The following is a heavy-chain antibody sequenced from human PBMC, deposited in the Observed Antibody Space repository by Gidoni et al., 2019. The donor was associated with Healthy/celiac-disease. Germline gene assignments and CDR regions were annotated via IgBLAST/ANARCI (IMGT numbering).Heavy chain of an antibody. CDR3: ARVMNYYDSSGYYNYFDY. V-gene: IGHV1-46*02. CDR2: INPSGGST. J-gene: IGHJ4*02. D-gene: IGHD3-22*01. CDR1: GYTFNSYY. Sequence: QVQLVQSGAEVKKPRASGKVSCKASGYTFNSYYMHWVRQAPEQGLEWMGIINPSGGSTSYAQKFQGRVTMTRDTSTSTVYMELSSLRSEDTAVYYCARVMNYYDSSGYYNYFDYWGQGTLVTVSS.